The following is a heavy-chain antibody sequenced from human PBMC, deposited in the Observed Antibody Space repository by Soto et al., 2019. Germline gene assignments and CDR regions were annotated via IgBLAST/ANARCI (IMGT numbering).Heavy chain of an antibody. V-gene: IGHV1-58*01. CDR3: AAEDSTDPSYYYYGMDV. Sequence: GASVKVSCKASGFTFTSSAVQWVRQARGQRLEWIGWIVVGSGNTNYAQKFQERVTITRDMSTSTAYMELSSLRSEDTAVYYCAAEDSTDPSYYYYGMDVWGQGTTVTVSS. CDR2: IVVGSGNT. J-gene: IGHJ6*02. CDR1: GFTFTSSA.